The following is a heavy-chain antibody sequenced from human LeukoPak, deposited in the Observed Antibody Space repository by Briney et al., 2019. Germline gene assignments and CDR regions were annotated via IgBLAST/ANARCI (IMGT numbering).Heavy chain of an antibody. Sequence: KPSETLSLTCAVSGGSITSFYWGWTRQPPGKGLEYIGHIYQSGTTNYNPSLRSRVTLSIDTSKNQFSLRLTSLTAADTAVYFCARLGYNYGFDPWGQGTLVTVSS. V-gene: IGHV4-59*08. J-gene: IGHJ5*02. CDR2: IYQSGTT. D-gene: IGHD5-18*01. CDR1: GGSITSFY. CDR3: ARLGYNYGFDP.